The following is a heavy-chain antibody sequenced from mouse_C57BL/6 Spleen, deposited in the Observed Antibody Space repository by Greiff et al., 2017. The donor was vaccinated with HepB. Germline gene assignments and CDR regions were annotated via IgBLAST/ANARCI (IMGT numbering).Heavy chain of an antibody. J-gene: IGHJ4*01. CDR1: GYTFTSYW. CDR2: IDPSDSYT. CDR3: ARHTREAMCY. V-gene: IGHV1-50*01. Sequence: QVQLQQPGAELVKPGASVKLSCKASGYTFTSYWMRWVKQRPGQGLEWIGEIDPSDSYTNYNQKFKGKATLTVDTSSSTAYMQLSSLASEDSAVYYCARHTREAMCYGGQGTSVTVAS.